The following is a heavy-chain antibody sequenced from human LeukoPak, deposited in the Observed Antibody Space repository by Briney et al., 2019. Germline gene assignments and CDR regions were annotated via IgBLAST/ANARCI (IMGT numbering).Heavy chain of an antibody. V-gene: IGHV1-69*04. Sequence: SVKVSCKASGGTFSSYTISWVRQAPGQGLEWMGRIIPILGITNYAQKFQGRVTITADKSTSTAYMELSSLRSEDTAVYYCARDQGDSSSWYDEPWAGENWFDPWGQGTLVTVSS. D-gene: IGHD6-13*01. CDR3: ARDQGDSSSWYDEPWAGENWFDP. J-gene: IGHJ5*02. CDR2: IIPILGIT. CDR1: GGTFSSYT.